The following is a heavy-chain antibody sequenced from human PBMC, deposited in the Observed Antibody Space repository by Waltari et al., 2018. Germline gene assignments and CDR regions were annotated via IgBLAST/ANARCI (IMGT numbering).Heavy chain of an antibody. J-gene: IGHJ5*02. Sequence: EVQLVESGGGLVQPGGSLRLSCPPSGVTVSNNYMSWVRQAPGKGLEWVSVIYSGGSTNDADSVKCRFTISRDNSKNTVYLQMNSLRAEDTAVYYCARDPPGIAAGGNGAWGQGTLGTVAS. CDR2: IYSGGST. CDR1: GVTVSNNY. D-gene: IGHD6-13*01. CDR3: ARDPPGIAAGGNGA. V-gene: IGHV3-66*02.